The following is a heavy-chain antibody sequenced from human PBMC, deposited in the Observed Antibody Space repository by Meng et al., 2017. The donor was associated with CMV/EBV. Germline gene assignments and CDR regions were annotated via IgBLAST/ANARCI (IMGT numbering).Heavy chain of an antibody. D-gene: IGHD4-11*01. CDR3: AKNGATTVTTCHFDY. J-gene: IGHJ4*02. CDR2: IRYDGSNK. CDR1: GFTFSSYG. V-gene: IGHV3-30*02. Sequence: LSLTCAASGFTFSSYGMHWVRQAPGKGLEWVAFIRYDGSNKYYADSVKGRFTISRDNSKNTLYLQMNSLRAEDTAVYYCAKNGATTVTTCHFDYWGQGTLVTVSS.